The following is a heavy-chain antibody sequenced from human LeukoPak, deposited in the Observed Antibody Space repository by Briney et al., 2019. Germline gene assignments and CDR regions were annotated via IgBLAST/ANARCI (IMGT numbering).Heavy chain of an antibody. D-gene: IGHD6-13*01. V-gene: IGHV4-34*01. CDR1: SGSFSGDY. CDR3: VRQQLPEYYFDY. J-gene: IGHJ4*02. CDR2: VNHSGST. Sequence: SETLSLTCAVYSGSFSGDYWSWIRQPPGRGLEWIGEVNHSGSTNYNPSLKSRVTISVDKSKNQFSLKLTSVTAADTAVYYCVRQQLPEYYFDYWGQGTLVTVSS.